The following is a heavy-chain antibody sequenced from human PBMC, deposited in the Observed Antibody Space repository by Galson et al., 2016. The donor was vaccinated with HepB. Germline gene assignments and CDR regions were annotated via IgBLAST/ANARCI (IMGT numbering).Heavy chain of an antibody. V-gene: IGHV4-31*03. D-gene: IGHD1-14*01. CDR1: GASITSSRYF. J-gene: IGHJ4*02. Sequence: TLSLTCSVSGASITSSRYFWSWIRQRPGKGLEWIAHVYYSGGGNSYYNASLRSRLRTSVDSSKNQFSLELTSVTATDTAMYYCARVDHGSQKLFENSGQGTMVIVSS. CDR3: ARVDHGSQKLFEN. CDR2: VYYSGGGNS.